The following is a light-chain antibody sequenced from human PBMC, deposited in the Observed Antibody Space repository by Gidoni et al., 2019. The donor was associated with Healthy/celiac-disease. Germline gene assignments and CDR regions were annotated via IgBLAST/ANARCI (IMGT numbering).Light chain of an antibody. V-gene: IGKV1-39*01. CDR1: QSISSY. J-gene: IGKJ4*01. Sequence: DIQMTQSPSSLSASVGDRVTITCRASQSISSYLNWYQQKPGKAPKFLIYDASSLQSGVPSRFSGSGSGTEFTLTISSLQPEDFATYYCQQSYSTPLTCGGGTKVEIK. CDR3: QQSYSTPLT. CDR2: DAS.